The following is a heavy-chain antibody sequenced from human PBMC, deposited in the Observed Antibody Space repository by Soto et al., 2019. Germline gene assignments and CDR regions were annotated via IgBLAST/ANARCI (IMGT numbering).Heavy chain of an antibody. V-gene: IGHV4-39*01. CDR3: ARAVFGDFWSGYYTGYGTYYYYYGMDV. J-gene: IGHJ6*02. CDR1: GGSISSSSYY. Sequence: PSETLSLTCTVSGGSISSSSYYWGWIRQPPGKGLEWIGSIYYSGSTYYTPSLKRRVTISVDTSKNQFSLKLSSVTAADTAVYYCARAVFGDFWSGYYTGYGTYYYYYGMDVWGQGTTVTVSS. CDR2: IYYSGST. D-gene: IGHD3-3*01.